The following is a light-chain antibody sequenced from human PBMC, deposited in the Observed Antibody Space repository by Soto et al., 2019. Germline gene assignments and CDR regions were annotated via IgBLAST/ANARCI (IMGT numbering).Light chain of an antibody. CDR1: ELGDKF. CDR3: QSWDKTVV. J-gene: IGLJ2*01. V-gene: IGLV3-1*01. CDR2: QDR. Sequence: SYELAQPPSVSVSPGQTASISCCGHELGDKFTAWYQQKPGQAPVLVIYQDRKRPSGIPERFSGSNSGTTATLTISATQPVDEADYFCQSWDKTVVFGGGTKLTVL.